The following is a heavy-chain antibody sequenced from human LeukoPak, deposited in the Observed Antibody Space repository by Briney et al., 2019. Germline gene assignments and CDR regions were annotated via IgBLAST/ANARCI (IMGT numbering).Heavy chain of an antibody. Sequence: SETLSLTCTVSGGSISSSSYYWGWIRQPPGKGLERIGNIYFRGNTYYNPSLESRVTISIDTSKNQFSLKLSSVTAADTAVYYCARAPSTGGVFFDYWGQGTLVTVSS. CDR1: GGSISSSSYY. D-gene: IGHD5/OR15-5a*01. CDR3: ARAPSTGGVFFDY. CDR2: IYFRGNT. J-gene: IGHJ4*02. V-gene: IGHV4-39*07.